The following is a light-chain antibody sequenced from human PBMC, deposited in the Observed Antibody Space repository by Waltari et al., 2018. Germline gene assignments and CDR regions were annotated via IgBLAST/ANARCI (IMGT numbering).Light chain of an antibody. CDR2: DDS. CDR1: NIGSNR. V-gene: IGLV3-21*03. J-gene: IGLJ2*01. Sequence: SSVLTQPPSVSEAPGKTARISCGGNNIGSNRVHWYQQKPGQAPVLVVYDDSARPSGIPERFSGSNSGNTATLTISRVEAGDEADYYCQVWDSTTDHVVFGGGTKLTVL. CDR3: QVWDSTTDHVV.